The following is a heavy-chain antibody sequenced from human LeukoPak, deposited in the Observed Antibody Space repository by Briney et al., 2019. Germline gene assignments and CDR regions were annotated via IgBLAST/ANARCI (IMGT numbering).Heavy chain of an antibody. CDR2: ISSSGSTI. J-gene: IGHJ4*02. Sequence: SGGSLRLSCAASGFTFSSYEMNWVRQAPGKGLEWVSYISSSGSTIYYADSVKGRFTISRDNAKNSLYLQMNSLRAEDTAVYYCARDSGVDYFDYRGQGTLVTVSS. V-gene: IGHV3-48*03. D-gene: IGHD3-10*01. CDR1: GFTFSSYE. CDR3: ARDSGVDYFDY.